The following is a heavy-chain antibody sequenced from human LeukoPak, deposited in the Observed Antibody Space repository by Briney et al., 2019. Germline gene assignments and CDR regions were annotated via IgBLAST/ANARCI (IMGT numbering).Heavy chain of an antibody. CDR1: GFTFSTYG. CDR2: ISSGSDSI. J-gene: IGHJ4*02. CDR3: ARAEALLPYLY. Sequence: GGSLRPSCAASGFTFSTYGINRVRQAPGKGLEWVSYISSGSDSIHYADSLKGRFTVSRDNAKNSLFLQMNSLRDEDTAVYYCARAEALLPYLYWGQGTLVTVSS. V-gene: IGHV3-48*02. D-gene: IGHD2-15*01.